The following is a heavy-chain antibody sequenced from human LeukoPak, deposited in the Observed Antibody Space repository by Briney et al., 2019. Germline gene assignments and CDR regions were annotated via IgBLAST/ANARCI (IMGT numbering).Heavy chain of an antibody. J-gene: IGHJ5*02. CDR1: GGSISSYY. CDR2: ISASGST. V-gene: IGHV4-4*07. Sequence: SETLSLTCTVSGGSISSYYWSWIRQPAGKGLEWIGRISASGSTNYAPSLRSRVTMSVDTSTKQFSLKLTSVIAADTAVYYCATDISWFDPWGRGTLVTVSS. CDR3: ATDISWFDP.